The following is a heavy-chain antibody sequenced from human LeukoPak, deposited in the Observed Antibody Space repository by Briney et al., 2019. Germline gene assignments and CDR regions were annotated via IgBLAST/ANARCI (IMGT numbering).Heavy chain of an antibody. V-gene: IGHV3-21*01. CDR1: GLTFSTSG. CDR3: ARDNEEYYDFWSGYYYYMDV. J-gene: IGHJ6*03. Sequence: GGSLRLSCTASGLTFSTSGFNWVRQAPGKGLEWVASIGPTGSDRYHADSIKGRFTISRDNAKNSLYLQMNSLRAEDTAVYYCARDNEEYYDFWSGYYYYMDVWGKGTTVTVSS. D-gene: IGHD3-3*01. CDR2: IGPTGSDR.